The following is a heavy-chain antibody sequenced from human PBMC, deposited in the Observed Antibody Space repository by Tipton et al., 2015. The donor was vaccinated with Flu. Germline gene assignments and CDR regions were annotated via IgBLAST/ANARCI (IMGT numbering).Heavy chain of an antibody. CDR1: GGSIGSYY. CDR3: ARPRRDGYNFWFDP. V-gene: IGHV4-59*04. Sequence: PGLVKPSETLSLTCTVSGGSIGSYYWNWVRQPPGKGLEWIGHVHHSGSASYNPSLKSRVTISVDSSKNQFSLRLSSVTAADTAVYYCARPRRDGYNFWFDPWGQGTLVTVSS. D-gene: IGHD5-24*01. J-gene: IGHJ5*02. CDR2: VHHSGSA.